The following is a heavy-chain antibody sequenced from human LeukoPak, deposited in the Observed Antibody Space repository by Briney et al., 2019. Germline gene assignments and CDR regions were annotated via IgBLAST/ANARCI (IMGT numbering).Heavy chain of an antibody. V-gene: IGHV3-48*03. CDR1: GFTFSSFE. D-gene: IGHD5-12*01. Sequence: GGSLRLSCAASGFTFSSFEMNWVRQAPGKGLEWVSYIGSSGSTIYYADSVKGRFTISRDNAKNSLYLQINSLRAEDTAVYYCATAVAPWLRPFDFWGQGTLVIVSS. J-gene: IGHJ4*02. CDR2: IGSSGSTI. CDR3: ATAVAPWLRPFDF.